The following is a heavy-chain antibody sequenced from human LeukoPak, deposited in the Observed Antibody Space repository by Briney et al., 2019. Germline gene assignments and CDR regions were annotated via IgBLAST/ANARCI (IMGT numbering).Heavy chain of an antibody. CDR2: MNPNSGNT. CDR1: GYTFSSYD. Sequence: ASVKVSCKASGYTFSSYDINWVRQATGQGLEWMGWMNPNSGNTGYTQKFQGRVTITRNTFISTAYMELSRLRSDDTAVYYCARSEEYYYGSGSYYLIDYWGQGTLVTVSS. D-gene: IGHD3-10*01. J-gene: IGHJ4*02. V-gene: IGHV1-8*03. CDR3: ARSEEYYYGSGSYYLIDY.